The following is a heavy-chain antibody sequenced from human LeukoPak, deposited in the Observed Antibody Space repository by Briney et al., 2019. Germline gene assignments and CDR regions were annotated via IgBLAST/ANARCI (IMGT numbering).Heavy chain of an antibody. J-gene: IGHJ5*02. V-gene: IGHV4-59*08. D-gene: IGHD4/OR15-4a*01. CDR1: GDSISNYY. CDR3: ARSLTTGIDWFDP. Sequence: PSETLSLTYTVSGDSISNYYWSWIRQPPEKGLEWIGCVYYSGSSNYDPSLKSRVTISLDTSKNQFSLRLNSVTAADTAVYYCARSLTTGIDWFDPWGQGTLVTVSS. CDR2: VYYSGSS.